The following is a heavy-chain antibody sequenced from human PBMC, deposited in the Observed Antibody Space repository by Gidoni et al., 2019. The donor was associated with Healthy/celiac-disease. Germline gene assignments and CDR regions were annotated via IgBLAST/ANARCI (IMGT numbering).Heavy chain of an antibody. CDR1: GFTFSSYG. J-gene: IGHJ5*02. D-gene: IGHD2-2*01. V-gene: IGHV3-33*01. CDR3: ARGALTSRNFGAWFDP. CDR2: IWYDGSNK. Sequence: QVQLVESGGGVVQPGRSLRLSCAASGFTFSSYGMHWVRQAPGQGLEWVAVIWYDGSNKYYADSVKGRFTISRDNSKNTLYLQMNSLRAEDTAVYYCARGALTSRNFGAWFDPWGQGTLVTVSS.